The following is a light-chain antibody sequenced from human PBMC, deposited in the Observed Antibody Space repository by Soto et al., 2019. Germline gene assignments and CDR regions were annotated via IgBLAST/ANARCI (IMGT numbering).Light chain of an antibody. CDR3: QQYSSYYPYT. CDR1: QSISSW. V-gene: IGKV1-5*03. Sequence: DIQMTQSPSTLSASVGDRVTITCRASQSISSWLAWYLQKPGKAPKLLIYKASTLQDGVPSRFSGSGSGTAFTLTISSLLPADFSAYYCQQYSSYYPYTFGQGTKLEIK. CDR2: KAS. J-gene: IGKJ2*01.